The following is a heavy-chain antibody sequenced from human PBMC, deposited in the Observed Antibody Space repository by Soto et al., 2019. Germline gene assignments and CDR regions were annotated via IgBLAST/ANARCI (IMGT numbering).Heavy chain of an antibody. D-gene: IGHD2-8*02. CDR1: GGSISSGYW. CDR2: IYHSGST. Sequence: PSETLSLTCAVSGGSISSGYWWSWVRQPPGKGLEWIGEIYHSGSTNYNPSLKSQVTISVDTSKNQFSLKLTSVTAADTAVYYCARDKITGLFDYWGQGTLVTVSS. J-gene: IGHJ4*02. V-gene: IGHV4-4*02. CDR3: ARDKITGLFDY.